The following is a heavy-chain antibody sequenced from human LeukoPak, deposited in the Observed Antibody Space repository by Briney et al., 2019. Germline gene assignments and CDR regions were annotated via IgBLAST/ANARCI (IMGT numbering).Heavy chain of an antibody. V-gene: IGHV4-38-2*02. Sequence: SETLSLTCTVSGYSISSGYYWGWIRQPPGKGLEWIGSIYHSGSTYYNPSLKSRVTISVDTSKNQFSLKLRSVTAVDTAVYYCARDRCGGDCYPNWFDPWGQGTLVTVSS. J-gene: IGHJ5*02. CDR3: ARDRCGGDCYPNWFDP. CDR1: GYSISSGYY. D-gene: IGHD2-21*02. CDR2: IYHSGST.